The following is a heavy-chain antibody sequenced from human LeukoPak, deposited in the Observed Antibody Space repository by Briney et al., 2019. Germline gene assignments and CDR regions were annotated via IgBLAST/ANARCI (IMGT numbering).Heavy chain of an antibody. CDR3: ARGHIVVVTAAYFDY. CDR1: GGSISSSSFY. D-gene: IGHD2-21*02. V-gene: IGHV4-39*01. Sequence: SETLSLTCTVSGGSISSSSFYWGWIRQPPGKGLEGIGNIYYSGSTYYNPSLKSRVTISVDTSKNQFSLKLSSVTAADTAVYYCARGHIVVVTAAYFDYWGQGTLVTVSS. J-gene: IGHJ4*02. CDR2: IYYSGST.